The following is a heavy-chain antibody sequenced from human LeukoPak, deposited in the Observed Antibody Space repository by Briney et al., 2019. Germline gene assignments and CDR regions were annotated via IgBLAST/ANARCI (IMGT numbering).Heavy chain of an antibody. Sequence: PGGSLRLSCAASGFTFSSYAMSWVRQAPGKGLEWVSAISGSGGSTYYADSAKGRFTISRDNAKNSLYLQMNSLRAEDTAVYYCAGDCSGGSCYSGSPDYWGQGTLVTVSS. J-gene: IGHJ4*02. D-gene: IGHD2-15*01. CDR1: GFTFSSYA. CDR2: ISGSGGST. CDR3: AGDCSGGSCYSGSPDY. V-gene: IGHV3-23*01.